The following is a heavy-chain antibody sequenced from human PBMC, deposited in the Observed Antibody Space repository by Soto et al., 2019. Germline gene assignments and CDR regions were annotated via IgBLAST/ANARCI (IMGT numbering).Heavy chain of an antibody. V-gene: IGHV1-2*04. CDR3: ARDITGTRRGLPNYYYGMDV. CDR2: INPNSGGT. J-gene: IGHJ6*02. D-gene: IGHD1-7*01. CDR1: GYTFTGYY. Sequence: ASVKVSCKASGYTFTGYYMHWVRQAPGQGLEWMGWINPNSGGTNYAQKFQGWVTMTRDTSISTAYMELSRLRSDDTAVYYCARDITGTRRGLPNYYYGMDVWGQGTTVTVSS.